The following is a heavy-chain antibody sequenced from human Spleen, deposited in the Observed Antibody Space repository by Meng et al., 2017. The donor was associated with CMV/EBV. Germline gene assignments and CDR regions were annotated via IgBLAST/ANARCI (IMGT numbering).Heavy chain of an antibody. CDR1: GVPFSSYG. CDR2: ISYDGSNK. Sequence: SAASGVPFSSYGLPWVRQAPGKGLEWAAVISYDGSNKYYADSVKGRFTISRDNSKNTLYLQVNSLRAEDTAIYYCAKENEYGYLVDYWGQGTLVTVSS. V-gene: IGHV3-30*18. J-gene: IGHJ4*02. CDR3: AKENEYGYLVDY. D-gene: IGHD5-18*01.